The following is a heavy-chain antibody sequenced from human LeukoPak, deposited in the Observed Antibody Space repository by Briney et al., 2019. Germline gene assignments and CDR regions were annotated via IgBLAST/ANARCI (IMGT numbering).Heavy chain of an antibody. V-gene: IGHV3-30*04. CDR3: ARDYGSRLTKGYYLDY. Sequence: PGGSLRLSCAASGFTFSSYAIHWVRQDPGKGLEWLGIISYDGSNQDYADSVKGRFTISRDNSKNTLYLQMNSLRGEDTAVYYCARDYGSRLTKGYYLDYWGQGTRVTVSS. J-gene: IGHJ4*02. D-gene: IGHD3-10*01. CDR1: GFTFSSYA. CDR2: ISYDGSNQ.